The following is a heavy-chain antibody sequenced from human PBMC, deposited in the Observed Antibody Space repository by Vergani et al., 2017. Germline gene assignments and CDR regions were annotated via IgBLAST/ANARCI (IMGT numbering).Heavy chain of an antibody. CDR1: GFNFDDYG. Sequence: EVQLVESGGGVVRPGGSLRLSCAASGFNFDDYGMSLVRQAPGKGLEWVSGINWNGGSTGYADSVKGRFTISRDNAKNSLYLQMNSLRAEDTALYYCARERNAYYDFWSGYYTQYYFDYWGQGTLVTVSS. V-gene: IGHV3-20*04. CDR2: INWNGGST. D-gene: IGHD3-3*01. CDR3: ARERNAYYDFWSGYYTQYYFDY. J-gene: IGHJ4*02.